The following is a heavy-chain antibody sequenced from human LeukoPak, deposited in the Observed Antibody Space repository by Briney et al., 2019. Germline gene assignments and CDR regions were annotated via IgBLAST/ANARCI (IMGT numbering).Heavy chain of an antibody. D-gene: IGHD6-19*01. CDR2: ISGSGGST. J-gene: IGHJ4*02. CDR3: ARERSGWLFDY. V-gene: IGHV3-23*01. Sequence: GGSLTLSCAASGFTFSSYGMSWVRQAPGKGLEWVSAISGSGGSTYYADSVKGRFTISRDNAKNTLYLQMNSLRAEDTAVYYCARERSGWLFDYWGQGTLVTVSS. CDR1: GFTFSSYG.